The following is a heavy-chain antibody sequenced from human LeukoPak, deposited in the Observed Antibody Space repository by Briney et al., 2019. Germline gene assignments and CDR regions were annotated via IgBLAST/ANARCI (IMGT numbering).Heavy chain of an antibody. CDR3: ARYYDSSGYYYGAYYYGMDV. V-gene: IGHV3-23*01. D-gene: IGHD3-22*01. CDR2: ISGSGDNT. J-gene: IGHJ6*02. Sequence: GGSLRLSCAASGFTFSSYAMSWVRQAPGKGLEWVSGISGSGDNTYYADSVKGRFTISRDNSKNTLYVQVNSLGTEDTAAYYCARYYDSSGYYYGAYYYGMDVWGQGTTVTVSS. CDR1: GFTFSSYA.